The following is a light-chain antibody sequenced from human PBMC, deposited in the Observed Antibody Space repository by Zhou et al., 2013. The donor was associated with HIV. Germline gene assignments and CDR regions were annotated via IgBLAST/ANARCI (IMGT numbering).Light chain of an antibody. CDR1: SSNIGAGYD. J-gene: IGLJ2*01. CDR2: VNN. CDR3: GSYAGSSIWI. V-gene: IGLV1-40*01. Sequence: QSVLTQPPSVSGAPGQRVTISCTGSSSNIGAGYDVHWYQQLPGTAPKLLIYVNNNRPSGVPDRFSGSKSGTSASLAITGLQAEDEADYYCGSYAGSSIWIFGGGTKLTVL.